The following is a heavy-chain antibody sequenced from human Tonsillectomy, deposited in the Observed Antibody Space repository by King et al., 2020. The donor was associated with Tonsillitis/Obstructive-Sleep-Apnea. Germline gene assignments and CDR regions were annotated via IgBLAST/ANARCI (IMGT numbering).Heavy chain of an antibody. V-gene: IGHV4-59*01. CDR3: AREGNFDAFDI. Sequence: QLQESGPGLVKPSETLSLTCIVSGGSISSYYWSWIRQPPGKGLECIGYVDYSGSTNYNPSIKSRVTISVDTSKNQFSLKLRSVTAADTAVYYCAREGNFDAFDIWGQGTMVAVSS. CDR2: VDYSGST. CDR1: GGSISSYY. J-gene: IGHJ3*02.